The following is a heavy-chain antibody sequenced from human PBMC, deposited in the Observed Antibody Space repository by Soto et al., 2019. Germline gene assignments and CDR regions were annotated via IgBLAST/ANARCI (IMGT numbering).Heavy chain of an antibody. CDR1: GGSISSGGYY. V-gene: IGHV4-31*03. Sequence: QVQLQESGPGLVKPSQTLSLTCTVSGGSISSGGYYWSWLRQHPGKGLEWIGYIYYSGSTYYNPSLRSRVTISVDTSKTQFSLKLSSVTAAATAVYYCAREPPQMEITSPSYGMDVWGQGTTVTVSS. CDR3: AREPPQMEITSPSYGMDV. CDR2: IYYSGST. J-gene: IGHJ6*02. D-gene: IGHD2-2*01.